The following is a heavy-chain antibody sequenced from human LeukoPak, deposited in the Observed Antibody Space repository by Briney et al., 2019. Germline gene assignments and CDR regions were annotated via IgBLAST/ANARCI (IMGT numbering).Heavy chain of an antibody. D-gene: IGHD6-19*01. CDR3: ARDLVRIAVAGTGY. CDR1: GFTFSSYS. CDR2: ISSSSSYI. Sequence: GGSLRLPCAASGFTFSSYSMNWVRQAPGKGLEWVSSISSSSSYIYYADSVKGRFTISRDNAKNSLYLQMNSLRAEDTAVYYCARDLVRIAVAGTGYWGQGTLVTVSS. V-gene: IGHV3-21*01. J-gene: IGHJ4*02.